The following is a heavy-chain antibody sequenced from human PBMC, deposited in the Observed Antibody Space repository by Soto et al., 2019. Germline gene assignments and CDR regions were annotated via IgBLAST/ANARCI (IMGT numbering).Heavy chain of an antibody. CDR3: AKDRGSGWYNFPAPIDS. CDR2: IWYDGTQK. J-gene: IGHJ4*02. V-gene: IGHV3-33*06. CDR1: GFTFNTYS. Sequence: QVQLEESGGGVVQPGRSLRLSCEASGFTFNTYSMHWVRQPPGKGLEWLAAIWYDGTQKYYADSVKGRFIISRDNSKNTLYLQMNSLRAEDTAVYYCAKDRGSGWYNFPAPIDSWGQGTLVTVSS. D-gene: IGHD6-19*01.